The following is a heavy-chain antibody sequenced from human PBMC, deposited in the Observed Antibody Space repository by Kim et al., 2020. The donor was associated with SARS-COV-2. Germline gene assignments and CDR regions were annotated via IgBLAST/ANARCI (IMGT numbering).Heavy chain of an antibody. D-gene: IGHD6-19*01. J-gene: IGHJ4*02. CDR3: ARDLGLAVAKAVDY. Sequence: AQKFQGRVTMTRDTSTSTVYMELSSLKSEDTAVYYCARDLGLAVAKAVDYWGQGTLVTVSS. V-gene: IGHV1-46*01.